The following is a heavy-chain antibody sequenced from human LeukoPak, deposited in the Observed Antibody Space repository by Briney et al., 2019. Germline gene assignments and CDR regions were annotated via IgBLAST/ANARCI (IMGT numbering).Heavy chain of an antibody. V-gene: IGHV3-21*01. D-gene: IGHD1-26*01. CDR3: VRDRGSYRPIDY. J-gene: IGHJ4*02. CDR2: ISSSGTYI. Sequence: PGGSLRLSCAASTFTFRSYNMNWVRQAPGKGLEWVSSISSSGTYIYYRDSVKGRFTISRDNAENSLYLEMNSLRVEDTAIYYCVRDRGSYRPIDYWGQGTLVTVSS. CDR1: TFTFRSYN.